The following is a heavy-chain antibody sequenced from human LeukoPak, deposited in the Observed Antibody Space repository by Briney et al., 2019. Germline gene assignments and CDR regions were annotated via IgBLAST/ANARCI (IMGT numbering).Heavy chain of an antibody. CDR3: ARLTLPALTFDY. D-gene: IGHD2-2*01. V-gene: IGHV4-59*01. CDR1: GGSISSYY. CDR2: IYYSGST. J-gene: IGHJ4*02. Sequence: SETLSLTCTVSGGSISSYYWSWIRQPPGKGLEWIGYIYYSGSTNYNPSLKSRVTISVDTSKNQFSLKLSSVTAADTAVYYCARLTLPALTFDYWGQGTLVTVSS.